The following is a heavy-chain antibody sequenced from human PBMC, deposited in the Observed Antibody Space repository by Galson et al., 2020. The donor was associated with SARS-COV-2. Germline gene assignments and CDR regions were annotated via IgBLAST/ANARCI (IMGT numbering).Heavy chain of an antibody. D-gene: IGHD2-15*01. CDR3: ARGICSGGSCTGEKHGLIDY. Sequence: ASETLSLTCTVSGGSISSSSYYWGWIRQPPGKGLEWIGTMYYSGSTYYNPSLESRVTISVDTSKNQFSLKLNSVTAADTAFYYCARGICSGGSCTGEKHGLIDYWGQGTLVTVSS. J-gene: IGHJ4*02. CDR2: MYYSGST. CDR1: GGSISSSSYY. V-gene: IGHV4-39*07.